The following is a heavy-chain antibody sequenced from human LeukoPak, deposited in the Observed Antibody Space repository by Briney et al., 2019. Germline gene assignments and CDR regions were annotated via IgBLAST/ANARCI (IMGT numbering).Heavy chain of an antibody. Sequence: GESLKISCKGSGYSFTSYWIGWVRQMPGKGLEWMGIIYPGDSDTRYSPSFQGQVTISADKSISTAYLQWSSLKASDTAMYYCARRRYYYDSSGYYYSPDAFDIWGQGTMVIVSS. CDR2: IYPGDSDT. J-gene: IGHJ3*02. D-gene: IGHD3-22*01. V-gene: IGHV5-51*01. CDR3: ARRRYYYDSSGYYYSPDAFDI. CDR1: GYSFTSYW.